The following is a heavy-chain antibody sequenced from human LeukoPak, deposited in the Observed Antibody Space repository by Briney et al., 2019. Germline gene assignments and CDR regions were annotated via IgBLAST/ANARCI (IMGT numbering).Heavy chain of an antibody. CDR3: ARTVEMATIRRAGWFDP. CDR1: GGSISIYY. V-gene: IGHV4-59*01. Sequence: SETLSLTCTVSGGSISIYYWSWIRQPPGKGLEWIGYIYYSGSTNYNPSLKSRVTISVDTSKNQFSLKLSSVTAADTAVYYCARTVEMATIRRAGWFDPWGQGTLVTVSS. CDR2: IYYSGST. D-gene: IGHD5-24*01. J-gene: IGHJ5*02.